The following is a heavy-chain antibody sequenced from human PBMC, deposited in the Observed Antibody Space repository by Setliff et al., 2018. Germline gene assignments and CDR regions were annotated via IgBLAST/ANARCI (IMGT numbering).Heavy chain of an antibody. D-gene: IGHD3-10*01. CDR1: GYTFTSYD. J-gene: IGHJ1*01. CDR3: ARVDYYGSGSYYNFQH. CDR2: MNPNSGYT. Sequence: GASVKVSCKASGYTFTSYDINWVRQATGQGLEWMGWMNPNSGYTDYAQKFQGRVTMTRNTSMSTAYMELSSLRSEDTAVYYCARVDYYGSGSYYNFQHWGQGTLVTVSS. V-gene: IGHV1-8*02.